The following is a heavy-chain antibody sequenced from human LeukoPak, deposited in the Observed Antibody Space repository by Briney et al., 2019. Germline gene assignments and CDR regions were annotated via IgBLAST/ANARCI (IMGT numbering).Heavy chain of an antibody. CDR1: GFTFSSYS. J-gene: IGHJ4*02. Sequence: GGSLRLSCAASGFTFSSYSMNWVRQAPGKGLEWVSSISSSSSYIYYADSVKGRFTISRDNAKNSPYLQMNSLRAEDTAVYYCARAPRGTYYDFWSGYFPGLGDYWGQGTLVTVSS. D-gene: IGHD3-3*01. V-gene: IGHV3-21*01. CDR2: ISSSSSYI. CDR3: ARAPRGTYYDFWSGYFPGLGDY.